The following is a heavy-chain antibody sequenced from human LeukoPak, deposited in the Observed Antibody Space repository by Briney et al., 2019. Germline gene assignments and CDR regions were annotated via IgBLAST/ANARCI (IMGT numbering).Heavy chain of an antibody. D-gene: IGHD3-16*01. CDR2: INHNGNVN. V-gene: IGHV3-7*03. CDR3: ARGGGLDV. Sequence: PGRSLRLSCAASGFTFSRYWMHWVRQAPGKGLEWVASINHNGNVNYYVDSVKGRFTISRDNAKNSLYLQMSNLRAEDTAVYFCARGGGLDVWGQGATVTVSS. J-gene: IGHJ6*02. CDR1: GFTFSRYW.